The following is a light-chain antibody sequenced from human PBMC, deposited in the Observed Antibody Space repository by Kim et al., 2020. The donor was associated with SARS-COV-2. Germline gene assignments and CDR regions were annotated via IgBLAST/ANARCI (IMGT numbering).Light chain of an antibody. CDR2: AAS. Sequence: SVGDRVTITCRVSQNISNYFNWYQQKAGRVPRLLIHAASTLHSGVPSRFSGSGSGTDFTLTISSLQPEDFATYYCQQSYSTPPWTFGQGTKVDIK. CDR1: QNISNY. CDR3: QQSYSTPPWT. V-gene: IGKV1-39*01. J-gene: IGKJ1*01.